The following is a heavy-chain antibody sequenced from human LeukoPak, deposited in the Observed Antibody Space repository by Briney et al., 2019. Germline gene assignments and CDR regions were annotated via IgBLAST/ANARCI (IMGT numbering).Heavy chain of an antibody. CDR3: VRAQGLGESENH. J-gene: IGHJ4*02. CDR2: IKQDGSEK. D-gene: IGHD3-16*01. Sequence: GGSLRLSCAASGFTFSDYYMSWIRQAPGKGLEWVANIKQDGSEKYYVVSVEGRFTISRDNAKNSLLLQMNSLRAEDTAVYYCVRAQGLGESENHWGQGTLVTVSS. V-gene: IGHV3-7*01. CDR1: GFTFSDYY.